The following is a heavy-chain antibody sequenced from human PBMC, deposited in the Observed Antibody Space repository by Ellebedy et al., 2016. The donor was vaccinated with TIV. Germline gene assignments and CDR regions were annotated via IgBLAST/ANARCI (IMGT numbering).Heavy chain of an antibody. Sequence: GESLKISXAASGFTFSTYAMTWVRQAPGKGLEWVAVIGGSGGYTYYSNSVKGRFTISRDNSENTLYLQMNSLRVEDTAVYFCAKVNGWGRGDCFDYWGQGTLVTVSS. D-gene: IGHD7-27*01. V-gene: IGHV3-23*01. CDR1: GFTFSTYA. J-gene: IGHJ4*02. CDR3: AKVNGWGRGDCFDY. CDR2: IGGSGGYT.